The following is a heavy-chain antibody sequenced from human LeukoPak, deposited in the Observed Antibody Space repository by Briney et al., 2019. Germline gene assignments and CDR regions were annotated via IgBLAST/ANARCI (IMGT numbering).Heavy chain of an antibody. D-gene: IGHD6-6*01. CDR1: GFTFSSYA. CDR3: AREASSSGFDY. V-gene: IGHV3-48*03. J-gene: IGHJ4*02. CDR2: ISSSGSTR. Sequence: PGGSLRLSCAASGFTFSSYAMSWVRQAPGKGLEWVSYISSSGSTRDYADSVKGRFTISRDNAKNSLYLQMNSLRAEDTAVYYCAREASSSGFDYWGQGTLVTVSS.